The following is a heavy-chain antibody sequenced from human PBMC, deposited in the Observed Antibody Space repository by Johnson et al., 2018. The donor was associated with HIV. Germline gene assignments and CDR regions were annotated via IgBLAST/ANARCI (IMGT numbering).Heavy chain of an antibody. CDR1: GFTSSSYW. D-gene: IGHD1-14*01. CDR3: AREFSFTPEAFDI. Sequence: VQLVESGGGLVQPGGSLRLSCAASGFTSSSYWMSWVRQAPGKGLEWVANIKQDGSEKYYADSVKGRFTISRDNSKNTLYLQMNSLRAEDTAVYYCAREFSFTPEAFDIWGQGTMVTVSS. J-gene: IGHJ3*02. CDR2: IKQDGSEK. V-gene: IGHV3-7*01.